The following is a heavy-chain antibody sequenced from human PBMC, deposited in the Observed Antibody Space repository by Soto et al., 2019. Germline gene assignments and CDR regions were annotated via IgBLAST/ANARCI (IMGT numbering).Heavy chain of an antibody. CDR3: ARRTYYYDSSGYYYYGMDV. V-gene: IGHV5-51*01. CDR2: IYPGDSDT. CDR1: GYSFTSYW. D-gene: IGHD3-22*01. J-gene: IGHJ6*02. Sequence: GESLKISCKGSGYSFTSYWIGWVRQMPGKGLEWMGIIYPGDSDTRYSPSFQGQVTISADKSISTAYLQWSSLKASDTAMYYCARRTYYYDSSGYYYYGMDVWGQGTTVTVS.